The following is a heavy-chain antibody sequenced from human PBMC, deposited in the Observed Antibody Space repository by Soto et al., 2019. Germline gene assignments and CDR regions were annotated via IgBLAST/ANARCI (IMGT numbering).Heavy chain of an antibody. CDR1: GFTVSSDC. Sequence: XESLRRSCAASGFTVSSDCMHWVRQAPGKGLEWGAVISYDGSNKYYADSVKGRFTISRDNSKNTLYLQMNSLRAEDTAVYYCAKRGEPNHYDSSGYYGTGDAFDIWGQGTMVTVSS. CDR2: ISYDGSNK. V-gene: IGHV3-30*18. J-gene: IGHJ3*02. CDR3: AKRGEPNHYDSSGYYGTGDAFDI. D-gene: IGHD3-22*01.